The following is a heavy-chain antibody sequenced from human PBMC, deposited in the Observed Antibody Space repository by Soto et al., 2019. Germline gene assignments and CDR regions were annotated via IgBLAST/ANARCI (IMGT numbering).Heavy chain of an antibody. J-gene: IGHJ4*02. V-gene: IGHV4-39*01. CDR1: GDSISDNNYY. Sequence: QPQLQESGPGLVKPSETLSLTCTVSGDSISDNNYYWGWIRQPPGKGLEYIGSIYYSGSTYYNPSLKSRVTISVDTSKNQFSLKLNSVTAADTAVYYCARHYGGNSAYFDFWGQGTLLTVSS. CDR2: IYYSGST. D-gene: IGHD4-17*01. CDR3: ARHYGGNSAYFDF.